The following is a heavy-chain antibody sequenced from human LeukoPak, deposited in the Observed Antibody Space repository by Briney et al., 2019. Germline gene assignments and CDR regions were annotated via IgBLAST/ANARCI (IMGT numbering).Heavy chain of an antibody. D-gene: IGHD2-2*01. V-gene: IGHV5-51*01. CDR2: IYPGDSDT. CDR1: GYSFTSYW. CDR3: ARPPYRSSTSCYFDY. J-gene: IGHJ4*02. Sequence: NHGESLKISCKASGYSFTSYWIGWVRQMPGKGLEWMGIIYPGDSDTRYSPSFQGQVTISADKSISTAYLQWSSLKASDTAMYYCARPPYRSSTSCYFDYWGQGTLVTVSS.